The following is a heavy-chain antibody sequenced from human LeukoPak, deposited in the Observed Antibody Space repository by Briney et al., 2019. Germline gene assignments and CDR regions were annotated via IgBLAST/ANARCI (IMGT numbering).Heavy chain of an antibody. Sequence: GGSLRLSCAASGFTFSSYWMSWVRQAPGKGLEWVANIKQDGSEKYYVDSVKGRFTISRDNAKNSLYLQMNSLRAEDTAVYYCVRDGGVSGYDLLDYWGQGTLVTVSS. V-gene: IGHV3-7*01. CDR1: GFTFSSYW. CDR2: IKQDGSEK. D-gene: IGHD5-12*01. J-gene: IGHJ4*02. CDR3: VRDGGVSGYDLLDY.